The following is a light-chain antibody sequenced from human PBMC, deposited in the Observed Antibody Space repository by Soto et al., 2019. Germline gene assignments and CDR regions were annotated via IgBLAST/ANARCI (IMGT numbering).Light chain of an antibody. Sequence: EIQMTQSPSTLSASVGDRFTITCLAIQSISSWLAWYQQKPGKAPKLLIYKASSLESGVPSRFSGSGSGTEFTLTISSLQPDDFATYYCQQYNSYSPYVTVGPGTKVDIK. V-gene: IGKV1-5*03. J-gene: IGKJ1*01. CDR3: QQYNSYSPYVT. CDR1: QSISSW. CDR2: KAS.